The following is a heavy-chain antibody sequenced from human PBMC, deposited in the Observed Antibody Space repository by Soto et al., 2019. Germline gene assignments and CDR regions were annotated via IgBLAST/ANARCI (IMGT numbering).Heavy chain of an antibody. CDR3: ANIVPAAIERAYWGMDV. CDR2: ISYGGSNK. V-gene: IGHV3-30*18. D-gene: IGHD2-2*02. CDR1: GFTFSSYG. J-gene: IGHJ6*04. Sequence: HPGGCRRLSCAASGFTFSSYGMHWVRRAPGKGLEWVAVISYGGSNKYYPDSVNGRFTITRDNSKSALYLQMNRLRAEDPAVYYCANIVPAAIERAYWGMDVWGKRTTVTVSS.